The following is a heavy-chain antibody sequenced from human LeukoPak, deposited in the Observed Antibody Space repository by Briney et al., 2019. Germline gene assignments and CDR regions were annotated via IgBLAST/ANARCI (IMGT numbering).Heavy chain of an antibody. D-gene: IGHD3-22*01. V-gene: IGHV3-74*01. Sequence: GGSLRLSCAVSGFTFSSYWMHWVRQAPGKGLVWVSRISSDGSGTSYADSVKGRFTISRDNAKNTLYLQMNSLRAEDTAVYYCARATHPTYYDSSGYYRDYWGQGTLVTVSS. CDR2: ISSDGSGT. CDR3: ARATHPTYYDSSGYYRDY. J-gene: IGHJ4*02. CDR1: GFTFSSYW.